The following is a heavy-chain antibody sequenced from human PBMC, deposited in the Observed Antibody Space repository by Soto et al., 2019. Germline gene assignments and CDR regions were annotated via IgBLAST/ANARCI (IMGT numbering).Heavy chain of an antibody. Sequence: GGSLRLSCAASGFTISSYYMSWVRQAPGKGLEWVANIKPDGSEKHYVDSVKGRFTISRDNAKNSVHLQMNSLRAEDTAVYYCVQRGSGDWGLGTLVTVSS. J-gene: IGHJ4*02. CDR2: IKPDGSEK. CDR1: GFTISSYY. D-gene: IGHD1-26*01. CDR3: VQRGSGD. V-gene: IGHV3-7*05.